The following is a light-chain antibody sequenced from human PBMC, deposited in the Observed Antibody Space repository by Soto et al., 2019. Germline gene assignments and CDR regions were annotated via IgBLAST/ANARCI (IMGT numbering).Light chain of an antibody. CDR2: KAS. J-gene: IGKJ1*01. CDR3: QQYNSYSRT. Sequence: DIQMTQSPSTLSASVGDRVTITCRASQSISSWLAWYQQKPGKAPKLLIYKASSLESGVPSRFSGSGSGTESTLTISSLQPDDFANYYWQQYNSYSRTFGQGTKVEIK. CDR1: QSISSW. V-gene: IGKV1-5*03.